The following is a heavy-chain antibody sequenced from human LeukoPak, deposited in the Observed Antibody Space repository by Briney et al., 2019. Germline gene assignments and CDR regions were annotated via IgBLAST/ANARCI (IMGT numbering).Heavy chain of an antibody. CDR1: GFTFSGSA. Sequence: GGSLKLSCAASGFTFSGSAMHWVRQASGKGLEWVGRIRSEANSYATAYAASVKGRFTISRDDSKNTAYLQMNSLKTEDTAVYYCTSQTTGSYYYYYMDVWGKGTTVTISS. CDR2: IRSEANSYAT. J-gene: IGHJ6*03. CDR3: TSQTTGSYYYYYMDV. V-gene: IGHV3-73*01. D-gene: IGHD4-17*01.